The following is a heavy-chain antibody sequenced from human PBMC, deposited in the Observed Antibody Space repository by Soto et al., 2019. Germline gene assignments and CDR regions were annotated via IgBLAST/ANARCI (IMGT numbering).Heavy chain of an antibody. J-gene: IGHJ6*02. CDR3: ARGYDSSAYFYPLGDGMDV. Sequence: QVQLVQSGTEVKKHGASVKVSCKTSGYSFANQAINWVRQAPGQGLEWVGWISGRSGNSNYAETVRGRVTMTTDTSTGRAYLELRALPTDDTAVYYCARGYDSSAYFYPLGDGMDVWGQGTTGTVS. CDR2: ISGRSGNS. D-gene: IGHD3-22*01. CDR1: GYSFANQA. V-gene: IGHV1-18*01.